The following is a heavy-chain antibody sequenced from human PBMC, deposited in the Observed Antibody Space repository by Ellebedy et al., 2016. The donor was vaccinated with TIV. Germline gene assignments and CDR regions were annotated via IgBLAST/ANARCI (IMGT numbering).Heavy chain of an antibody. V-gene: IGHV1-46*01. J-gene: IGHJ5*02. CDR1: GYTFTNYN. CDR2: INPRGGDT. CDR3: VRDVIIVPARWFDP. Sequence: AASVKVSCKTSGYTFTNYNMQWVRQAPGQGLEWMGIINPRGGDTIYAQKFQGRVTMTRDTSTRTVYTELSSLRSEDTALYYCVRDVIIVPARWFDPWGQGTLVTVSS. D-gene: IGHD2-2*01.